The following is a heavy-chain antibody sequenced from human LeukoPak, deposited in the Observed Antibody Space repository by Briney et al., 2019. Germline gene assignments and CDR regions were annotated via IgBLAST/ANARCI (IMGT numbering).Heavy chain of an antibody. CDR1: GGSISSYY. V-gene: IGHV4-59*08. CDR2: IYYSGST. J-gene: IGHJ6*02. Sequence: SETLSLTCTVSGGSISSYYWSWIRQPPGKGLEWIGYIYYSGSTNYNPSLKSRVTISVDTSKNQFSLKLSSVTAADTAVYYCARAEDIVGHYGMDVWGQGTTVTVSS. CDR3: ARAEDIVGHYGMDV. D-gene: IGHD2-15*01.